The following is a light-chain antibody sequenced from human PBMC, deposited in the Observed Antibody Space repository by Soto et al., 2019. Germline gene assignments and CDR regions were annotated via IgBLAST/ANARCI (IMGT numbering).Light chain of an antibody. Sequence: DIQVTQSPSSVSXSVXDTVTVTCRASQSVSGWLAWYQQKPGEAPKLLIYDASALPRGVPSRFSGSGSGTKFTLTIASLQPDDFATYCCQQYETFSGTFGPGTKVDIK. V-gene: IGKV1-5*01. J-gene: IGKJ1*01. CDR2: DAS. CDR1: QSVSGW. CDR3: QQYETFSGT.